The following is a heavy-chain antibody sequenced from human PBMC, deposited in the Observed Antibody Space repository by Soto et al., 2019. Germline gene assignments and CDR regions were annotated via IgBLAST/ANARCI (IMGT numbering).Heavy chain of an antibody. CDR1: GYSFTSYW. V-gene: IGHV5-51*01. J-gene: IGHJ4*02. D-gene: IGHD3-9*01. CDR3: ARHGVGDILTGQPDY. CDR2: INPGDSET. Sequence: PGESLKISCKASGYSFTSYWIVWVRQMPGKGLEWVGIINPGDSETRYSPSFQGQVTISADKSITTAYLQWSSLEPSDTAMYYCARHGVGDILTGQPDYWGQGTLVTVSS.